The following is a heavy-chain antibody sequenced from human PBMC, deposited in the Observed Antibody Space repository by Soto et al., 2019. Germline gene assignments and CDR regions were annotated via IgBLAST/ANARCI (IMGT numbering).Heavy chain of an antibody. CDR3: ARGFPYSGYDYYHFDY. V-gene: IGHV1-46*03. CDR2: INPSGGST. D-gene: IGHD5-12*01. J-gene: IGHJ4*02. CDR1: GYTLTELS. Sequence: ASVKVSCKFSGYTLTELSMHCVRQAPGQGLEWMGIINPSGGSTSYAQKFQGRVTMTRDTSTSTVYMELSSLRSEDTAVYYCARGFPYSGYDYYHFDYWGQGTLVTVSS.